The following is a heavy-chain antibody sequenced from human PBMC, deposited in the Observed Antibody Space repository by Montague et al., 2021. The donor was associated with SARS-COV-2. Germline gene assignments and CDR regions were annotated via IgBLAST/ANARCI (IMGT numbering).Heavy chain of an antibody. CDR3: VRRDRGAYYTFDY. J-gene: IGHJ4*02. Sequence: SLRLSCAASGFTFSNYFMNWVRQAPGKGLEYVSSISPSGGTTAYANSVKGRFTISRDNSKNTLYLQMGSLRAEDMAVYFCVRRDRGAYYTFDYWGQGTLVTVSS. CDR1: GFTFSNYF. V-gene: IGHV3-64*01. D-gene: IGHD3-3*01. CDR2: ISPSGGTT.